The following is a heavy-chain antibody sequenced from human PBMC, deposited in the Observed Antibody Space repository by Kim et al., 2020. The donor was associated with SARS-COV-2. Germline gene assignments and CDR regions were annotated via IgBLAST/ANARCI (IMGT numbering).Heavy chain of an antibody. D-gene: IGHD4-17*01. V-gene: IGHV3-7*01. Sequence: SEKYYVDSVKGRFTISRDNAKNSLYLQMNSLRAEDTAVYYCARDRTTHDYWGHGTLVTVSS. CDR3: ARDRTTHDY. CDR2: SEK. J-gene: IGHJ4*01.